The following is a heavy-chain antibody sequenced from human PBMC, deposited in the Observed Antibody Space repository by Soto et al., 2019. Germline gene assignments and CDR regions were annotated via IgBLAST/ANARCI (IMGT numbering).Heavy chain of an antibody. CDR3: ARGHYSGSYSDY. D-gene: IGHD1-26*01. J-gene: IGHJ4*02. V-gene: IGHV4-61*01. Sequence: QVQLQESAPGLVKPSETLSLTCTVSGGSVSSGSYYWSWIRQPPGKGLEWIGYIYYSGSTNYNPSLKSRVTISVDTSKNQFSLKLSSVTAADTAVYYCARGHYSGSYSDYWGQGTLVTVSS. CDR1: GGSVSSGSYY. CDR2: IYYSGST.